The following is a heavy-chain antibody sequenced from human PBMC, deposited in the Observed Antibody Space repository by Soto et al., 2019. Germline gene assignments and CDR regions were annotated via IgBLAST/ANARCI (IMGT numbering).Heavy chain of an antibody. V-gene: IGHV1-46*02. CDR2: INPSTGST. CDR1: GYTFNRYY. CDR3: ARIAAAGLTYFDF. Sequence: ASVKVSCKASGYTFNRYYMHWVRQAPGQGLEWMGVINPSTGSTSYEQKFQGRVTMTRDTSTSTVYMVLSSLRSEDTAVYYCARIAAAGLTYFDFWGQGTPVTVSS. D-gene: IGHD6-13*01. J-gene: IGHJ4*02.